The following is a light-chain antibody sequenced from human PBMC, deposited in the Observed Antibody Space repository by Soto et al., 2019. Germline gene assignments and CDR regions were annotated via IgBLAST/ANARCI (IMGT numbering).Light chain of an antibody. CDR3: QQGSNGYT. V-gene: IGKV3-11*01. J-gene: IGKJ2*01. CDR1: QSVDRY. Sequence: EIVLTQSPATLSLSPGDRATLSCRASQSVDRYLAWYQEKPGQAPRLLIYDASDRATGIPDRFSGSGSGTDFTRTISSLEPEDFAVYYCQQGSNGYTFGQGTKLEIK. CDR2: DAS.